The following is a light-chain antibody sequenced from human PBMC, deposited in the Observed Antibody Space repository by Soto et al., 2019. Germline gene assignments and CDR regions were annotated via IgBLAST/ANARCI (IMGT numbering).Light chain of an antibody. Sequence: EIVMTQSPATLSVSPGERATLSCRASQSVYSNLAWCQQKPGQAPRLLIYGASTRATGIPARFSGSGSGTEFTLTISSLQSEDFAVYYCQQYNNWPRTFGQGTKLEIK. J-gene: IGKJ2*01. CDR2: GAS. CDR3: QQYNNWPRT. V-gene: IGKV3-15*01. CDR1: QSVYSN.